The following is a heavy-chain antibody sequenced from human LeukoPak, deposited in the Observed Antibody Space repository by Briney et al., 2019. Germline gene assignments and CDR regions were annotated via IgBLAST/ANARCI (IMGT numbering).Heavy chain of an antibody. Sequence: GGSLRLSCAASGFTFSSYAMHWVRQAPGKGLERVAVISYDGSNKYYADSVKGRFTISRDNSKNTLYLQMNSLRAEDTAVYYCAGSSSWYRGYFDYWGQGTLVTVSS. CDR2: ISYDGSNK. D-gene: IGHD6-13*01. V-gene: IGHV3-30*04. CDR3: AGSSSWYRGYFDY. J-gene: IGHJ4*02. CDR1: GFTFSSYA.